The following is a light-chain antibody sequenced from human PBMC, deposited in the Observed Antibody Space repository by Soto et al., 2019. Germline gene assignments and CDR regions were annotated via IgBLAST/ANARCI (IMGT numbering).Light chain of an antibody. Sequence: QSVLTQPPSVSAAPGQKVTISCSGSTSNIGSNSVSWYQQFPGQTPRLLIYDNYERPSGIPDRFSASKTGTSATLGITALQAGDEADYFCGTRDSASTFVVFGGGTKLTVL. CDR1: TSNIGSNS. CDR2: DNY. V-gene: IGLV1-51*01. J-gene: IGLJ2*01. CDR3: GTRDSASTFVV.